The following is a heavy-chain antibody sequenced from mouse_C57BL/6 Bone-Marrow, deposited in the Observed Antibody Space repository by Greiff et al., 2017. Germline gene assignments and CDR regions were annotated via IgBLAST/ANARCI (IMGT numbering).Heavy chain of an antibody. J-gene: IGHJ2*02. Sequence: VQLQQPGAELVKPGASVKVSCKASGYTFTSYWMHWVKQRPGQGLEWIGRIHPSDSDTNYTQKFKGKATLTVDKSSSTAYLQLSSLTSEDSAVFYYAICFDYDGGDYYFDYWGQGTSLTVSS. CDR3: AICFDYDGGDYYFDY. CDR1: GYTFTSYW. D-gene: IGHD2-4*01. V-gene: IGHV1-74*01. CDR2: IHPSDSDT.